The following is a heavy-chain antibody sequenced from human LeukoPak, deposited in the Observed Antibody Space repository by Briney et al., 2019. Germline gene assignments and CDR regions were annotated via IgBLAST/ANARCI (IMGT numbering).Heavy chain of an antibody. Sequence: SETLSLTCTVSGGSISGSSYYWGWIRQPPGKGLEWIGTIYYSGTTYYNPSLKSRVAISVDTSKNQFSLKLSSVTAADTAVYYCARVMLGAKQDAFDIWGQGTMVTVSS. V-gene: IGHV4-39*07. CDR1: GGSISGSSYY. J-gene: IGHJ3*02. CDR2: IYYSGTT. D-gene: IGHD4/OR15-4a*01. CDR3: ARVMLGAKQDAFDI.